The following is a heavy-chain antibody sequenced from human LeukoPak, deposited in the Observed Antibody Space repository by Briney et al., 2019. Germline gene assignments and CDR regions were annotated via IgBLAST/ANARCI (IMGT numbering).Heavy chain of an antibody. V-gene: IGHV3-23*01. J-gene: IGHJ4*02. CDR3: AKQSGYYYHYYFDY. Sequence: GGSLRLSCAASGFTFSSYAMSWVRQAPGKGLEWVSAISGSGGGTHYADSVKGRFTISRDNSKNTLYLQMNSLRAEDTAEYYCAKQSGYYYHYYFDYWVQGTLATVSS. D-gene: IGHD3-22*01. CDR2: ISGSGGGT. CDR1: GFTFSSYA.